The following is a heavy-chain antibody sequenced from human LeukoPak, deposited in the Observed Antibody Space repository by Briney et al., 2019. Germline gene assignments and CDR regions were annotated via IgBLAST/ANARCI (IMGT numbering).Heavy chain of an antibody. D-gene: IGHD2-15*01. Sequence: GESLKISCKGSGHSFTSYWIGWVRQMPGKGLEWMGIIYPGDSDTRYSPSFQGQVTISADKSISTAYLQWSSLKASDTAMYYCARLEYCSGGSCYGNNWFDPWGQGTLVAVSS. V-gene: IGHV5-51*01. CDR1: GHSFTSYW. J-gene: IGHJ5*02. CDR2: IYPGDSDT. CDR3: ARLEYCSGGSCYGNNWFDP.